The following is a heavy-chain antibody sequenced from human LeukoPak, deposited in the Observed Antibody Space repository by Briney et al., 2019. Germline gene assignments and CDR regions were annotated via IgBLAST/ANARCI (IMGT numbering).Heavy chain of an antibody. J-gene: IGHJ3*02. CDR1: GYTFTCYY. CDR2: ISPNSGGT. V-gene: IGHV1-2*02. Sequence: ASVKVSCKASGYTFTCYYMHWVRQAPGQGLEWMGWISPNSGGTNYAQKFQGRVTMTRDTSISTAYMELSRLRSDDTAVYYCARARCSGGSCYRPTDAFDIWGQGTMVTVSS. CDR3: ARARCSGGSCYRPTDAFDI. D-gene: IGHD2-15*01.